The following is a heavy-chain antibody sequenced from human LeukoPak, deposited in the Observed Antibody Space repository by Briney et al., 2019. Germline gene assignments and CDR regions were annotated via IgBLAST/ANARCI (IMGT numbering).Heavy chain of an antibody. V-gene: IGHV4-59*12. Sequence: SETLSLTCTVSGGSISSYYWSWIRQPPGKGLEWIAYISDIGSINYNPSLKSRVTISLDTSKNQFSLKLSSVTAADTAVYYCARGPIVVVSAAPTGPFDPWGQGTLVTVSS. J-gene: IGHJ5*02. CDR3: ARGPIVVVSAAPTGPFDP. CDR1: GGSISSYY. CDR2: ISDIGSI. D-gene: IGHD2-2*01.